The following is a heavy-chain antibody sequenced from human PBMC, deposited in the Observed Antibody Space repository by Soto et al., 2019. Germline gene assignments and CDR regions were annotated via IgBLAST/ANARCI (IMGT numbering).Heavy chain of an antibody. Sequence: QVQLVESGGGVVQPGRSLRLSCAASGFTFSSYAMHWVRQAPGKGLEWVAVISYDGSNKYYADSVKGRFTISSDNSKNTLYLQMSSLGAEDTAVYYCARDPVAYCGGDCRTFDYWGQGTLVTVSS. D-gene: IGHD2-21*02. J-gene: IGHJ4*02. V-gene: IGHV3-30-3*01. CDR1: GFTFSSYA. CDR2: ISYDGSNK. CDR3: ARDPVAYCGGDCRTFDY.